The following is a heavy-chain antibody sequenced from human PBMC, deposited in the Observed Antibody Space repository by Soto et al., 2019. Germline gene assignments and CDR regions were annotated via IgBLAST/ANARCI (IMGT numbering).Heavy chain of an antibody. V-gene: IGHV3-48*03. J-gene: IGHJ4*02. D-gene: IGHD3-22*01. CDR2: ISSSGSTI. CDR1: GFTFSSYE. Sequence: PGGSLRLSCAASGFTFSSYEMNWVRQAPGKGLEWVSYISSSGSTIYYADSVKGRFTISRDNAKNSLYLQMNSLRAEDTAVYYCARGSPYYYDSRPHDYWGQGTLVTVSS. CDR3: ARGSPYYYDSRPHDY.